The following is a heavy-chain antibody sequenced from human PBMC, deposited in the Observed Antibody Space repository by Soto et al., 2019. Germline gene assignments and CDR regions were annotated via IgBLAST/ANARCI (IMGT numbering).Heavy chain of an antibody. D-gene: IGHD2-21*02. J-gene: IGHJ6*02. CDR3: ARDDATHCGDDCYRYFYYGMDV. Sequence: RASVEVSCKASGGSFSKFAINWVRQAPGQGLEGMGGIIPTLGTTDYAHKFQGRVTITADEATRTAYMELSGLRSEDTAVYYCARDDATHCGDDCYRYFYYGMDVWGQGTTVTV. CDR2: IIPTLGTT. V-gene: IGHV1-69*13. CDR1: GGSFSKFA.